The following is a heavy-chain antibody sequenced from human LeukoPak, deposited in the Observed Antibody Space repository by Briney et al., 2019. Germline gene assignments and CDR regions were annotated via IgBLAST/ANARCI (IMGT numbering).Heavy chain of an antibody. Sequence: GGSLRLSCAASGFTFSSYAMSWVRQAAGKGLEWVSAISGSGGSTYYADSVKGRFTISRDNSKNTLYLQMNSLRAEDTAVYYCAMHPMVRGVIDYWGQGTLVTVSS. D-gene: IGHD3-10*01. CDR1: GFTFSSYA. CDR3: AMHPMVRGVIDY. CDR2: ISGSGGST. J-gene: IGHJ4*02. V-gene: IGHV3-23*01.